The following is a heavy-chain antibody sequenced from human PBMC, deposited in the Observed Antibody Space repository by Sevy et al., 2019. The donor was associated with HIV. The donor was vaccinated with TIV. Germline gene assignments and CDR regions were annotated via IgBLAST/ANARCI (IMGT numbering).Heavy chain of an antibody. CDR2: ISSDGSNK. J-gene: IGHJ4*02. CDR3: ARQRATFDYDSSLNY. D-gene: IGHD3-22*01. V-gene: IGHV3-30*03. CDR1: GFTFSNYG. Sequence: GGSLRLSCAASGFTFSNYGMHWVRQAPGKGLEWVAMISSDGSNKYSAGSVKGRFTISRDNSKNTLYLQMNSLRAEDTAVYYCARQRATFDYDSSLNYWGQGTLDTVSS.